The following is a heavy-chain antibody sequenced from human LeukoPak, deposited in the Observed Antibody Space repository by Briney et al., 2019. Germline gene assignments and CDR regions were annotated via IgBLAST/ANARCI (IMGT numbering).Heavy chain of an antibody. CDR2: INHSGST. CDR1: GGSFSGYY. V-gene: IGHV4-34*01. J-gene: IGHJ3*02. D-gene: IGHD2-15*01. CDR3: AREFGVVALDAFDI. Sequence: PSETLSLTCAVYGGSFSGYYWGWIRQPPGKGLEWIGEINHSGSTNYNPSLKSRVTISVDTSKNQFSLKLSSVTAADTAVYYCAREFGVVALDAFDIWGQGTMVTVSS.